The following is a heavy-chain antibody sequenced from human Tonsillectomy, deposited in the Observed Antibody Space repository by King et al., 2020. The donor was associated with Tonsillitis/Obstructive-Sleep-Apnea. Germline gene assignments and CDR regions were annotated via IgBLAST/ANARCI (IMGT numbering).Heavy chain of an antibody. CDR2: FGYDGSNK. CDR1: GFTFISYG. D-gene: IGHD4-17*01. Sequence: QLVQSGGGVVQPGRSLRLSCTASGFTFISYGMHWVRRAPGKGLELVAIFGYDGSNKYYADSVKDRFIVSRDNSRNTMDVQMNSLRAEDTAVYYCARDGDYGDYGPWYFDLWGRGSLVTVSA. J-gene: IGHJ2*01. CDR3: ARDGDYGDYGPWYFDL. V-gene: IGHV3-33*01.